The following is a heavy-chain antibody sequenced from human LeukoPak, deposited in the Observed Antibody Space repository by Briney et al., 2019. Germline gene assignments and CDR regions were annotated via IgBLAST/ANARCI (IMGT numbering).Heavy chain of an antibody. CDR1: GYSISSGYY. Sequence: SETLSLTCTVSGYSISSGYYWGWIRQSPGKGLEWIGSIYHGGSTYYNPSLKSRVTISVDTSKNQFSLKLSSVTAADTAVYYCASLLRRSRTIHYYMDVWGKGTTVTVSS. CDR3: ASLLRRSRTIHYYMDV. D-gene: IGHD1-14*01. V-gene: IGHV4-38-2*02. J-gene: IGHJ6*03. CDR2: IYHGGST.